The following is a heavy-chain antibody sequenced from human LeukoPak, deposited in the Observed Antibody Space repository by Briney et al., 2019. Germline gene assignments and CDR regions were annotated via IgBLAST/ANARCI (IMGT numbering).Heavy chain of an antibody. J-gene: IGHJ6*02. CDR3: ARDWGYCSSTSCFYYGMDV. D-gene: IGHD2-2*01. CDR2: ITSSSDYM. CDR1: GFTFSSYN. V-gene: IGHV3-21*01. Sequence: PGGSLRLSCAASGFTFSSYNMDWVRQAPGKGLEWVSSITSSSDYMYYADSVKGRFTISRDNTKNSLYLQMNSLRAEDTAVYYCARDWGYCSSTSCFYYGMDVWGQGTTVTVSS.